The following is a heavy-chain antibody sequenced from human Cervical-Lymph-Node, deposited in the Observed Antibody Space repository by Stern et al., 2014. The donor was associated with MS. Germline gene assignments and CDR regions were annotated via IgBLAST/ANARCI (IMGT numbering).Heavy chain of an antibody. D-gene: IGHD5-12*01. V-gene: IGHV4-61*02. CDR2: IYAGGTT. CDR1: GGPISSGDFY. J-gene: IGHJ4*02. CDR3: ARRSGHASPSPGFHS. Sequence: QVQLQESGPGLVKPSQTLSLTCSVSGGPISSGDFYWSWIRQPAGKGLEWIGRIYAGGTTKCSPSLEVRVSISADMSKNQFSLKLTSVTAADTAVYYCARRSGHASPSPGFHSWGQGTLVTVSS.